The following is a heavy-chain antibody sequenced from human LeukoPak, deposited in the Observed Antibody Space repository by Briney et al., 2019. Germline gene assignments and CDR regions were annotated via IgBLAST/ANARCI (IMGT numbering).Heavy chain of an antibody. D-gene: IGHD6-13*01. J-gene: IGHJ4*02. CDR3: ARVGYSSSWTFDY. Sequence: SETLSLTCAVYGGPFSGYYWSWIRQPPGKGLEWIGEINHSGSTNYNPSLKSRVTISVDTSKNQFSLKLSSVTAADTAVYYCARVGYSSSWTFDYWGQGTLVTVSS. CDR2: INHSGST. CDR1: GGPFSGYY. V-gene: IGHV4-34*01.